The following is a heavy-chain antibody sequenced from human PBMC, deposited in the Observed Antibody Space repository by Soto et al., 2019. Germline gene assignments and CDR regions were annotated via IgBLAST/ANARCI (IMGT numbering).Heavy chain of an antibody. D-gene: IGHD5-18*01. CDR3: AREYVDTAMVGYYYYGMDV. Sequence: PGESLKISCKGSGYSFTSYWISWVRQMPGKGLEWMGRIDPSDSYTNYSPSFQGHVTISADKSISTAYLQWSSLKASDTAMYYCAREYVDTAMVGYYYYGMDVWGQGTTVTVSS. V-gene: IGHV5-10-1*01. CDR2: IDPSDSYT. J-gene: IGHJ6*02. CDR1: GYSFTSYW.